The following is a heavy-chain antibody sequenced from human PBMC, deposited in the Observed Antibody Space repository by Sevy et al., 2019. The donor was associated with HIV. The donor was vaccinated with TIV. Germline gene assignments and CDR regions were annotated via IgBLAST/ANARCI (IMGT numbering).Heavy chain of an antibody. Sequence: GGSLRLSCAASGFTFSSYGMHWVRQAPGKGLEWVAVISYDGSNKYYADSVKGRFTISRDNSKKKLYLQMNSLRAEDTAVYYCASFGYSYGSVDYYYGLDVWGQGTTVTVSS. CDR3: ASFGYSYGSVDYYYGLDV. CDR1: GFTFSSYG. J-gene: IGHJ6*02. D-gene: IGHD5-18*01. CDR2: ISYDGSNK. V-gene: IGHV3-30*03.